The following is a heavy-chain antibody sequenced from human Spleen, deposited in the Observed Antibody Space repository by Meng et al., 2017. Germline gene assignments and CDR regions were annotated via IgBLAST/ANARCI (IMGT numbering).Heavy chain of an antibody. Sequence: QAQLVQSGGEGKKPGASVKVSCKASGYTFTNYGFTWVRQAPGQGLEWMGWINAYNGDTNYAQTLQGRVTMTTDTSTSTAYMELRSLRSDDTAVYYCARVEVGITSGDYWGQGTLVTVSS. CDR2: INAYNGDT. J-gene: IGHJ4*02. D-gene: IGHD1-26*01. CDR3: ARVEVGITSGDY. CDR1: GYTFTNYG. V-gene: IGHV1-18*01.